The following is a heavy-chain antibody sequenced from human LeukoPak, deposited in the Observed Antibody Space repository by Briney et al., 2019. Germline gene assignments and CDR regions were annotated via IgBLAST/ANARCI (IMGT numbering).Heavy chain of an antibody. D-gene: IGHD3-16*01. Sequence: TGGSLRLSCAASKFTFSDYFMTWVRQSPGRGLEWVAYMNRVGSEKYYLDSVKGRFTISRDNAKNSLYLEMNGLRAEDTAVYYCARGTYYYEFWGQGTLVTVSS. CDR2: MNRVGSEK. CDR3: ARGTYYYEF. J-gene: IGHJ4*02. CDR1: KFTFSDYF. V-gene: IGHV3-7*04.